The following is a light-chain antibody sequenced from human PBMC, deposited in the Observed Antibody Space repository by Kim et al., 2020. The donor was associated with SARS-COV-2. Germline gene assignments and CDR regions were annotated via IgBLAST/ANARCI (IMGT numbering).Light chain of an antibody. CDR1: TSNIGGNS. Sequence: QSVLTQPPSASESPGQRISISCSGGTSNIGGNSVSWYQHLPGAAPKLLIYSNNRRPSGVPDRFSGSKSGTSASLAIRGLQSEDEGDYYCAAWDDGLNGPVFGGGTQLTVL. CDR3: AAWDDGLNGPV. J-gene: IGLJ2*01. V-gene: IGLV1-44*01. CDR2: SNN.